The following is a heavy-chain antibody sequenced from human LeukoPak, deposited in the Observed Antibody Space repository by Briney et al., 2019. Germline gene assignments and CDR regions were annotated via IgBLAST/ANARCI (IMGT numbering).Heavy chain of an antibody. CDR3: ARHDSSGYYYYYCGMDV. D-gene: IGHD3-22*01. Sequence: PSETLSLSCTVSGGSISSSSYYWGWIRQPPGKGLEWIGSIYYSGSTYYNPSLKSRVTISVDTSKNQFSLKLSSVTAADTAVYYCARHDSSGYYYYYCGMDVWGQGTTVTVSS. CDR2: IYYSGST. J-gene: IGHJ6*02. CDR1: GGSISSSSYY. V-gene: IGHV4-39*01.